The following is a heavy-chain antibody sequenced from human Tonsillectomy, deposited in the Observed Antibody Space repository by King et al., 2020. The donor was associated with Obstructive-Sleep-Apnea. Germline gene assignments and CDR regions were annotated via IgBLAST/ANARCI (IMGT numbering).Heavy chain of an antibody. J-gene: IGHJ4*02. CDR1: GGSISSGGYY. D-gene: IGHD2-8*01. CDR3: ARSSRGVFDN. CDR2: IYDSGTT. Sequence: QLQESGPGLVKPSQTLSLTCTVSGGSISSGGYYWGWIRHHPGEGLDWIGYIYDSGTTYYNPSLKSRVTISVDTSKNQFSLNLSSVTAADTALYYCARSSRGVFDNWGQGTLVTVSS. V-gene: IGHV4-31*03.